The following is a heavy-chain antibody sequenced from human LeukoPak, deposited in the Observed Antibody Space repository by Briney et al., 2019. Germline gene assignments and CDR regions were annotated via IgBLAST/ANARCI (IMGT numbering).Heavy chain of an antibody. CDR1: GFTFSSYA. V-gene: IGHV3-23*01. D-gene: IGHD3-22*01. Sequence: PGGSLRLSCAASGFTFSSYAMSWVRQAPGKGLEWVSAISGSGGSTYYADSVKGRLTISRDNSKNTLYLQMNSLRAEDTAVYYCAKTPPPSYDSSGYYYVLVYFDYWGQGTLVTVSS. CDR3: AKTPPPSYDSSGYYYVLVYFDY. CDR2: ISGSGGST. J-gene: IGHJ4*02.